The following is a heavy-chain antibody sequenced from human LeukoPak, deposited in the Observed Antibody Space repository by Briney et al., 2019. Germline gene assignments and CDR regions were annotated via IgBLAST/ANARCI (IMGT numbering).Heavy chain of an antibody. J-gene: IGHJ4*02. V-gene: IGHV4-59*12. Sequence: PSETLSLTCTVSGGSISSYYWSWIRQPPGKGLEWIGYIWRSDHTNYNPSLKSRVTMSLDKSKNQFSLKLSSVTAADTAVYYCARDPHCSSTNCPFDFWGQGTLVIVSS. CDR1: GGSISSYY. D-gene: IGHD2-2*01. CDR3: ARDPHCSSTNCPFDF. CDR2: IWRSDHT.